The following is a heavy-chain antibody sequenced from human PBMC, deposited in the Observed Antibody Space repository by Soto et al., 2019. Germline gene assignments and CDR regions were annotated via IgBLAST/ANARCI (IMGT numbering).Heavy chain of an antibody. D-gene: IGHD6-13*01. CDR2: INSDGSST. J-gene: IGHJ6*02. CDR1: GFTFSSYW. CDR3: ARDQVSSTAAANYYYYYGMDV. Sequence: GGSLRLSCAASGFTFSSYWMHWVRQAPGKGLVWVSRINSDGSSTSYADSVKGRFTISRDNAKNTLYLQMNSLRAEDTAVYYCARDQVSSTAAANYYYYYGMDVWGHGTTVTVSS. V-gene: IGHV3-74*01.